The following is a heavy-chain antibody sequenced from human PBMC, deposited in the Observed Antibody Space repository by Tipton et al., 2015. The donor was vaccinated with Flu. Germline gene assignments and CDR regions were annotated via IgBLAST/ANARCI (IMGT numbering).Heavy chain of an antibody. CDR2: ISYDGSNK. Sequence: SLRLSCAASGFTFSSYAMHWVRQAPGKGLEWVAVISYDGSNKYYADSVKGRFTISRDNSKNTLYLQMNSLRAEDTAVYYCARDSLGAGTFREYYFDYWGQGTLVTVSS. V-gene: IGHV3-30*01. CDR1: GFTFSSYA. CDR3: ARDSLGAGTFREYYFDY. J-gene: IGHJ4*02. D-gene: IGHD3-10*01.